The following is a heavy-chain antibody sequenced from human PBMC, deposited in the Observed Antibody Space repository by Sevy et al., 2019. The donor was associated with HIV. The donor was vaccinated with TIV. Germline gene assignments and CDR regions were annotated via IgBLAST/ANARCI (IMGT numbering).Heavy chain of an antibody. J-gene: IGHJ4*02. CDR1: GGSFSGYY. V-gene: IGHV4-34*01. D-gene: IGHD3-22*01. CDR2: INHSGST. Sequence: SETLSLTCAVYGGSFSGYYWSWIRQPPGKGLEWIGEINHSGSTNYNPPLKSRVTLSVDTSKNQFSLKLCSVTTAETAVYYCARGRGYDSSGYYYDYWGQGTLVTVSS. CDR3: ARGRGYDSSGYYYDY.